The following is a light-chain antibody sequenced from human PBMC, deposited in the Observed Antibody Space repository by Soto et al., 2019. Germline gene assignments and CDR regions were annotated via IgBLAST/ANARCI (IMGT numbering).Light chain of an antibody. V-gene: IGKV3-15*01. CDR2: GAS. J-gene: IGKJ1*01. CDR1: QSVSSN. CDR3: QQYNNWPPWT. Sequence: EIVMTQSPATLPVSPGERATLSCRASQSVSSNLAWYQQKPGQAPSLLIYGASTRATGIPARFSGSGSGTEFTLTISSLQSEDFAVYYCQQYNNWPPWTFGQGTKVEIK.